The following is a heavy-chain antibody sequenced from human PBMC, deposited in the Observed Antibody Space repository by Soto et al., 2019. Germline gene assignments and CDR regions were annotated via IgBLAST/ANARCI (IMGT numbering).Heavy chain of an antibody. CDR1: GYSFTNFP. J-gene: IGHJ4*02. CDR3: ARQSTITFDY. V-gene: IGHV1-3*01. CDR2: INGGNGNT. D-gene: IGHD1-20*01. Sequence: ASVKVSCKASGYSFTNFPINWVRQAPGQRLEWMGWINGGNGNTQYSQKFQGRVIISRDTSASTAYMELSSLGSEDTAVYYCARQSTITFDYWGLGTLVTVSS.